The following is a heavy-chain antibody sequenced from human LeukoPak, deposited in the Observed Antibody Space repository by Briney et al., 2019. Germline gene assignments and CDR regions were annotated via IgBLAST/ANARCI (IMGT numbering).Heavy chain of an antibody. D-gene: IGHD6-19*01. Sequence: ASVKVSCKASGYTFTGYYMHWVRQAPGQGLEWMGWINPNSGDTKYGQKFQGRVTMTRDTSISTAFMELSSLRSDDTAVYYCARDLRSSGWYLDPWGQGTLVTVSS. CDR2: INPNSGDT. J-gene: IGHJ5*02. CDR3: ARDLRSSGWYLDP. V-gene: IGHV1-2*02. CDR1: GYTFTGYY.